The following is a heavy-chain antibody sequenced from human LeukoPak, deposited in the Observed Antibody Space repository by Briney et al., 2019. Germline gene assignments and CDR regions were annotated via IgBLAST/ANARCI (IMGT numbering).Heavy chain of an antibody. V-gene: IGHV4-39*01. CDR3: ASLRGSTQAFDY. CDR1: GGSVSSNTNY. J-gene: IGHJ4*02. D-gene: IGHD6-13*01. CDR2: IYYSGST. Sequence: PSETLSLTCTVSGGSVSSNTNYWGWIRQPPGKGLEWIGIIYYSGSTYYTPSLKSRVTISVDTSKNQFSLKLSSVTVADTAVYYCASLRGSTQAFDYWGQGTLVTVSS.